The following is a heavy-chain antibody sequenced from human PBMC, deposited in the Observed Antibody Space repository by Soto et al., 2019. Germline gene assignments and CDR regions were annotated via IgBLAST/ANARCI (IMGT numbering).Heavy chain of an antibody. CDR3: ARAYFWSGRRFDP. Sequence: SETLSLTCTVSGGSISSGGYYWSWIRQHPGKGLEWIGYLYYSGSTYYNPSLKSRVTISVDTSKNQFSLKLSSVTAADTAVYYCARAYFWSGRRFDPWGQGTLVTVSS. V-gene: IGHV4-31*03. J-gene: IGHJ5*02. CDR2: LYYSGST. D-gene: IGHD3-3*01. CDR1: GGSISSGGYY.